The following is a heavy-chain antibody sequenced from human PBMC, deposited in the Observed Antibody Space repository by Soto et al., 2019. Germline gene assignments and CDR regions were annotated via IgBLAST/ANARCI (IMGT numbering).Heavy chain of an antibody. D-gene: IGHD3-9*01. J-gene: IGHJ5*02. CDR3: ARSSYDILGWFDP. V-gene: IGHV3-21*01. CDR1: GFTFSSYS. Sequence: EVQLVESGGGLVKPGGSLRLSCAASGFTFSSYSMNWVRQAPGKGLEWVSSISSSSSYIYYADSVKGRFTISRDNAKNSLYLQMNSLRAEDTAVYYCARSSYDILGWFDPWGQGTLVTVSS. CDR2: ISSSSSYI.